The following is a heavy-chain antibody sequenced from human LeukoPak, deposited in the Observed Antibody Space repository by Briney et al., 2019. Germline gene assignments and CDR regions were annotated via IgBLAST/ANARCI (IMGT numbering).Heavy chain of an antibody. Sequence: GGSLRLSCAASGFTFSTYPMHWVRQAPGKGLEYVSSISSDGGGPYYANSVKGRFTISRDNSKNTLYLQMGSLRAEDMAVYYCAELGITMIGGVWGKGTTVTISS. CDR3: AELGITMIGGV. CDR2: ISSDGGGP. CDR1: GFTFSTYP. D-gene: IGHD3-10*02. V-gene: IGHV3-64*01. J-gene: IGHJ6*04.